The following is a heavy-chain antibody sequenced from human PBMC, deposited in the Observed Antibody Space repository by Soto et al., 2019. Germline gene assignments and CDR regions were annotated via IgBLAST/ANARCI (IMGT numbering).Heavy chain of an antibody. V-gene: IGHV4-39*01. CDR3: ARQGYYGSGSYYKFRWFDP. D-gene: IGHD3-10*01. J-gene: IGHJ5*02. CDR2: IYYSGST. Sequence: SETLSLTCTVSGGSISSGSYYWVWIRQPPGKGLEWIASIYYSGSTYYNPSLKSRVTIFVDTSKNQFSLKLSSVTAADTALYYCARQGYYGSGSYYKFRWFDPWGQGTLVT. CDR1: GGSISSGSYY.